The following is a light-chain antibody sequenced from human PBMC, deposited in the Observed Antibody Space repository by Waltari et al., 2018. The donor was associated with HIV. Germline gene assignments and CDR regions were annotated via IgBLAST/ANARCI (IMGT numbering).Light chain of an antibody. CDR1: QSVLYTSNNKNY. CDR2: WAS. CDR3: QQYYGAPLT. Sequence: DIVMTQSPDSLAVSLGERATINCKSSQSVLYTSNNKNYLAWYQQKPGQPPKLLIYWASTRELGVPDRFSGSGSGTDFTLTISSLQAEDVAVYYCQQYYGAPLTFGGGTKVEIK. V-gene: IGKV4-1*01. J-gene: IGKJ4*01.